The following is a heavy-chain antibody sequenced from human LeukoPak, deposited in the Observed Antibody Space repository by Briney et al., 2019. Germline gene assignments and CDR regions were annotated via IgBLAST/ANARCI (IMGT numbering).Heavy chain of an antibody. CDR1: GGSISSGGYS. J-gene: IGHJ5*02. CDR2: IYHSGST. Sequence: SQTLSLTCAVSGGSISSGGYSWSWIRQPPGKGLEWIGYIYHSGSTYYNPSLKSRVTISVDRSKNQFSLKPSSVTAADTAVYYCARTYCGFWSGYYTEAGWFDPWGQGTLVTVSS. CDR3: ARTYCGFWSGYYTEAGWFDP. V-gene: IGHV4-30-2*01. D-gene: IGHD3-3*01.